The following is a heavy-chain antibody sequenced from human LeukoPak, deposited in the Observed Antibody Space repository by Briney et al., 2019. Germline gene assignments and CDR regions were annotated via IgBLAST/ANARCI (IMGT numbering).Heavy chain of an antibody. J-gene: IGHJ6*03. CDR2: ISAYNGNT. CDR1: GYTFTSYG. Sequence: GASVKVSCKASGYTFTSYGISWVRQAPGQGLEWMGWISAYNGNTNYAQKLQGRVTMTTDTSTSTAYMELSSLRSEDTAVYYCARVLSRSSPTYYYYYMDVWGKGTTVTVSS. V-gene: IGHV1-18*01. D-gene: IGHD6-6*01. CDR3: ARVLSRSSPTYYYYYMDV.